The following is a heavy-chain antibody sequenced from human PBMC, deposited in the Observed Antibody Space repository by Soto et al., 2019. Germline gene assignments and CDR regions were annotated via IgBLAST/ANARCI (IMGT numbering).Heavy chain of an antibody. CDR1: GFTVSSNY. V-gene: IGHV3-66*01. CDR3: AREIRYCSGGSCYSSFDY. J-gene: IGHJ4*02. CDR2: IYSGGST. D-gene: IGHD2-15*01. Sequence: GGSLRLSCAASGFTVSSNYMSWVRQAPGKGLEWVSVIYSGGSTYYADSVKGRFTISRDNSKNTLYLQMNSLRAEDTAVYYCAREIRYCSGGSCYSSFDYWGQGTLVTVSS.